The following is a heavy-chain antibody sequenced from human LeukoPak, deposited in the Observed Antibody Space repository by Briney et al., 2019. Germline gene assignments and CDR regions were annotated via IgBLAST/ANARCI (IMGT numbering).Heavy chain of an antibody. J-gene: IGHJ4*02. CDR2: IEADGSET. D-gene: IGHD6-19*01. Sequence: GGSLRLSCAASGFTFCTYWMGWVRQAPGKGLAWVANIEADGSETYYVDSVKGRFTISRDNAKNSLYLQMNSLRAEDTAVYYCARTYPGIALAGTFDYWGQGTLVTVSS. V-gene: IGHV3-7*01. CDR3: ARTYPGIALAGTFDY. CDR1: GFTFCTYW.